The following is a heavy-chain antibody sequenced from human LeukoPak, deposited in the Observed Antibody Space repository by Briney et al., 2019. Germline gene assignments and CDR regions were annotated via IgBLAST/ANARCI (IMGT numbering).Heavy chain of an antibody. D-gene: IGHD3-3*01. J-gene: IGHJ4*02. Sequence: SETLSLTCAVYGGSFSDYYWSWIRQPPGKGLEWIGEINHSGSTNYNPSLKSRVTISVDTSKNQFSLKLSSVTAADTAVYYCARTASATRFLEWLLSSAYDYWGQGTLVTVSS. CDR1: GGSFSDYY. CDR3: ARTASATRFLEWLLSSAYDY. V-gene: IGHV4-34*01. CDR2: INHSGST.